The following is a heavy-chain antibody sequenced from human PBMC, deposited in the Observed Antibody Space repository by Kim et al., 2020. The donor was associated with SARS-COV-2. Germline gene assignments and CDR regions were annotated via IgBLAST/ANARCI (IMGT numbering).Heavy chain of an antibody. D-gene: IGHD2-2*01. V-gene: IGHV5-51*01. CDR3: ARGLVVPAAMSFGMDV. CDR1: GYSFTSYW. J-gene: IGHJ6*02. CDR2: IYPGDSDT. Sequence: GESLKISCKGSGYSFTSYWIGWVRQMPGKGLEWMGIIYPGDSDTRYSPSFQGQVTISADKSISTAYLQWSSLKASDTAMYYCARGLVVPAAMSFGMDVWGQGTTVTVSS.